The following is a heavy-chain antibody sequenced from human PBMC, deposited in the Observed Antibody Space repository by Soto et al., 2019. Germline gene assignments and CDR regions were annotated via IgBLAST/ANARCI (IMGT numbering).Heavy chain of an antibody. CDR3: AREHGDFSGMLTYFDY. CDR2: ISYDGSNK. D-gene: IGHD4-17*01. CDR1: GFTFSSYA. V-gene: IGHV3-30-3*01. J-gene: IGHJ4*02. Sequence: GGSLRLSCAASGFTFSSYAMHWVRQAPGKGLEWVAVISYDGSNKYYADSVKGRFTISRDNSKNTLYLQMNSLRAEDTAVYYCAREHGDFSGMLTYFDYWGQGTLVTVSS.